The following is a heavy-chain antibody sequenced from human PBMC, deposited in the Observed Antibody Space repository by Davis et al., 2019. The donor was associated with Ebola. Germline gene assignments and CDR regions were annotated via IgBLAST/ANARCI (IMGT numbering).Heavy chain of an antibody. Sequence: GESLKISCAASGFTFDDYAMSWVRQAPGKGLEWVSSISSSSSYIYYADSVKGRFTISRDNAKNSLYLQMNSLRAEDTAVYYCAKTGGSYYYYGMDVWGQGTTVTVSS. J-gene: IGHJ6*02. CDR3: AKTGGSYYYYGMDV. CDR2: ISSSSSYI. D-gene: IGHD1-26*01. V-gene: IGHV3-21*01. CDR1: GFTFDDYA.